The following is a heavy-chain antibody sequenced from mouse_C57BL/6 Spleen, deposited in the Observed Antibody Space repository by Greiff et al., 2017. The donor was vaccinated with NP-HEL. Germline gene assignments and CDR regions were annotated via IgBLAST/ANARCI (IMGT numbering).Heavy chain of an antibody. J-gene: IGHJ1*03. Sequence: QVQLQQPGAELVRPGSSVKLSCKASGYTFTSYWMHWVKQRPIQGLEWIGNIDPSDSETQYPPQFKDKSTLTVDKSSSTAYMQLSSLTSEDSAVYYCARRGGSSTKYFDVWGTGPTVTVSS. V-gene: IGHV1-52*01. CDR3: ARRGGSSTKYFDV. CDR2: IDPSDSET. D-gene: IGHD1-1*01. CDR1: GYTFTSYW.